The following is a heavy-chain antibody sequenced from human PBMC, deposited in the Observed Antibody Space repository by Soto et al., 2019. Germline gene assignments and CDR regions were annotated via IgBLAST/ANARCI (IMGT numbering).Heavy chain of an antibody. Sequence: GGSLRLSCAASGLTFSSYNMNWVRQAPGKGLEWVSSIIISISYIYYADSVKGRFTISRDNAKNSLYLQMNSLRAEDTAVYYCAKTANGWFSAFDIWGQGTMVTVSS. CDR2: IIISISYI. V-gene: IGHV3-21*04. CDR3: AKTANGWFSAFDI. CDR1: GLTFSSYN. J-gene: IGHJ3*02. D-gene: IGHD6-19*01.